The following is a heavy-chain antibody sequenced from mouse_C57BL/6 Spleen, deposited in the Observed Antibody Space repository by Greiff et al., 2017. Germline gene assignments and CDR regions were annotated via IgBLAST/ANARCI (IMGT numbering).Heavy chain of an antibody. CDR3: ARGDYDYDCTVYYAMDY. D-gene: IGHD2-4*01. J-gene: IGHJ4*01. Sequence: EVKLMESGGGLVKPGGSLKLSCAASGFTFSSYAMSWVRQTPEKRLEWVATISDGGSYIYYPDNVKGRFTISRDNAKNNLYQQMRHLKTEDTAMYYCARGDYDYDCTVYYAMDYWGQGTSVTVSS. CDR2: ISDGGSYI. V-gene: IGHV5-4*03. CDR1: GFTFSSYA.